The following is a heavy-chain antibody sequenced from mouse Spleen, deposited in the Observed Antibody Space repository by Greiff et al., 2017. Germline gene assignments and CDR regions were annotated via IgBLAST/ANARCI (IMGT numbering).Heavy chain of an antibody. D-gene: IGHD3-1*01. CDR3: ARSGRGCFDY. J-gene: IGHJ2*01. Sequence: EVKVVESGGGLVKPGGSLKLSCAASGFTFSDYGMHWVRQAPEKGLEWVAYISSGSSTIYYADTVKGRFTISRGNAKNTLFLQMTSLRSEDTAMYYCARSGRGCFDYWGQGTTLTVSS. CDR1: GFTFSDYG. V-gene: IGHV5-17*01. CDR2: ISSGSSTI.